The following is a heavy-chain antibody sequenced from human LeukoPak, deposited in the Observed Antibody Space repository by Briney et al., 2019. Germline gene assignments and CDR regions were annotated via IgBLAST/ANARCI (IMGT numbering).Heavy chain of an antibody. V-gene: IGHV4-34*01. CDR2: INHSGST. D-gene: IGHD3-10*01. CDR1: GGSFSGYY. Sequence: SETLSLTCAVYGGSFSGYYWSWIRQPPGKGLEWIGEINHSGSTNYNPSLKSRVAISVDTSKNQFSLKLSSVTAADTAVYYCARGRLWFGDLLTGYWGQGTLVTVSS. J-gene: IGHJ4*02. CDR3: ARGRLWFGDLLTGY.